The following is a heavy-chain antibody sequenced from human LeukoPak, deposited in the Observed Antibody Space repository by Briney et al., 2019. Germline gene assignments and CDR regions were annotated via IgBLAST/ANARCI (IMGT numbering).Heavy chain of an antibody. Sequence: SETLSLTCTVSGGSISSYYWSWIRQPPGKGLEWIGYIYYSGSTNYNPSLKSRVTISVDTSKKQFSLKLTSVTAADTAVYYCASLPYYYDSSGYYGPFDYWGQGTLVTVSS. CDR3: ASLPYYYDSSGYYGPFDY. CDR2: IYYSGST. V-gene: IGHV4-59*01. D-gene: IGHD3-22*01. CDR1: GGSISSYY. J-gene: IGHJ4*02.